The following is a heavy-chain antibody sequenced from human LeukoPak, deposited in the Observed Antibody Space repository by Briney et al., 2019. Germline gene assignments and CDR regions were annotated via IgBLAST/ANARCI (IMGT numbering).Heavy chain of an antibody. J-gene: IGHJ3*02. V-gene: IGHV1-69*05. CDR1: GGTFSSYA. D-gene: IGHD5-18*01. Sequence: ASVKVSCKASGGTFSSYAISWVRQAPGQGLEWMGGIIPIFGTANYAQKFQGRVTITTDESTRSAYMELSRLRSEDTALYYCARVESCVFGYSYGSSAFDIWGQGTMVTVSS. CDR2: IIPIFGTA. CDR3: ARVESCVFGYSYGSSAFDI.